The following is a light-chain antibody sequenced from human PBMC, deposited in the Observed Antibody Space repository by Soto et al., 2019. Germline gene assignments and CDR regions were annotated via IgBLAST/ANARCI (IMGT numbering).Light chain of an antibody. Sequence: SALTQPASVSGSPGQSITISCIGTRSDIGGYNYVSWHQQHPGKAPKLMIYDAYERPLGVSNRFSGSKSGNTASLTISGLQNEDEADYYCSSHTDDRSDVFGSGTKVTVL. CDR1: RSDIGGYNY. CDR2: DAY. V-gene: IGLV2-14*03. CDR3: SSHTDDRSDV. J-gene: IGLJ1*01.